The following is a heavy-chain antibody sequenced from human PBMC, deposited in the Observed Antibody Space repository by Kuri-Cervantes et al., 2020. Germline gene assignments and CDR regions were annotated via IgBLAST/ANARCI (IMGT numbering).Heavy chain of an antibody. CDR1: GYTFTSYY. CDR3: ARGGEKVAAAGTSYYYYGMDV. D-gene: IGHD6-13*01. CDR2: INPSGGST. V-gene: IGHV1-46*01. Sequence: ASVKVSCKASGYTFTSYYMHWVRQAPGQGLEWMGIINPSGGSTSYAQKFQCRVTMTRDTSTGTVYMELSSLRSEDTAVYYCARGGEKVAAAGTSYYYYGMDVWGQGTTVTVSS. J-gene: IGHJ6*02.